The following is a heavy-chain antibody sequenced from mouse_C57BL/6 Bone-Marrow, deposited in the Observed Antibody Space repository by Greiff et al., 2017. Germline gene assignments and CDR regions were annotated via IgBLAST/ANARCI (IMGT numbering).Heavy chain of an antibody. D-gene: IGHD1-1*01. CDR3: ALLLNY. CDR2: LYPSDSET. Sequence: VQLQQPGAELVRPGSSVKLSCKASGYTFTSYWMDWVKQRPGQGLEWIGNLYPSDSETHYTQKFKDKATLTVDKSSSTAYMQLSSLTSEDSAVYYCALLLNYWGQGTTLTVSS. CDR1: GYTFTSYW. J-gene: IGHJ2*01. V-gene: IGHV1-61*01.